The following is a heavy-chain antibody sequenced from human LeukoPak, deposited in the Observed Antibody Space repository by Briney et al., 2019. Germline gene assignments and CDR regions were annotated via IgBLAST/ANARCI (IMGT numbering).Heavy chain of an antibody. CDR3: ARHINKGWFDP. J-gene: IGHJ5*02. D-gene: IGHD2-21*01. V-gene: IGHV4-59*01. CDR1: GGSISSYY. CDR2: IYYSGST. Sequence: SETLSLTCTVSGGSISSYYWSWIRQPPGKGLEWIGYIYYSGSTNYNPSLKSRVTISVDTSKNQFSLKLSSVTAADTAVYYCARHINKGWFDPWGQGTLVTVSS.